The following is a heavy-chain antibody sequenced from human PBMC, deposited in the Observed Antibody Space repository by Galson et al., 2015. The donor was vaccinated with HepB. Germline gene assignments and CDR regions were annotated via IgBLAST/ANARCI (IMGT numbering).Heavy chain of an antibody. D-gene: IGHD5-18*01. Sequence: SLRLSCAASGFIFSNFDMSWVRQAPGKGPEWVSTISGSGGSTNYADSVKGRFTISRDNSRNTLYLQMSSLKASDTAMYYCARGGYSYGHGYFQHWGQGTLVTVSS. CDR1: GFIFSNFD. CDR3: ARGGYSYGHGYFQH. J-gene: IGHJ1*01. V-gene: IGHV3-23*01. CDR2: ISGSGGST.